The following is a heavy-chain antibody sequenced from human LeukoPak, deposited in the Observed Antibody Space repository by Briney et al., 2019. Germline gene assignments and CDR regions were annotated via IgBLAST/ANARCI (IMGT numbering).Heavy chain of an antibody. CDR3: AKEGAAPGPDFDY. V-gene: IGHV4-4*07. CDR1: GASIRSYY. D-gene: IGHD6-13*01. J-gene: IGHJ4*02. CDR2: IVPSGIT. Sequence: SETLSLTCTVTGASIRSYYWSWLRQPAGKGLEWVGRIVPSGITNYHPSLESRVTMSVDTSKNQFALNLKSVTAADTAVYYCAKEGAAPGPDFDYWGQGILVIVSS.